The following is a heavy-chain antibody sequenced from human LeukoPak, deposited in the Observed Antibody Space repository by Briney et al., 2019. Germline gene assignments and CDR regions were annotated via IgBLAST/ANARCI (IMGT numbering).Heavy chain of an antibody. CDR3: ATGIAAAGTYDAFDI. D-gene: IGHD6-13*01. CDR1: GGSFSGYY. V-gene: IGHV4-34*01. CDR2: INHSGST. J-gene: IGHJ3*02. Sequence: SATLSLTCAVHGGSFSGYYWSWIRQPPGKGLEWIGEINHSGSTNYNPSLKSRVTISVDTSKNQFSLKLSSVTAADTAVYYCATGIAAAGTYDAFDIWGQGTMVTVSS.